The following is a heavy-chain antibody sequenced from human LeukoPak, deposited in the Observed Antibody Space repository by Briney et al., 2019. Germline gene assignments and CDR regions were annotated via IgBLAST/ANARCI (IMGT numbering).Heavy chain of an antibody. CDR3: ARRGSYSGGFDY. Sequence: PSETLSLTCTVSGGSISGYYWNWLRQPPGKGLEWNGYTYYSGSTNYNPSLKSRVTISLDTSKNQFALKLSSVTAADTAMYYCARRGSYSGGFDYWGQGTLVTVSS. D-gene: IGHD1-26*01. CDR2: TYYSGST. J-gene: IGHJ4*02. V-gene: IGHV4-59*08. CDR1: GGSISGYY.